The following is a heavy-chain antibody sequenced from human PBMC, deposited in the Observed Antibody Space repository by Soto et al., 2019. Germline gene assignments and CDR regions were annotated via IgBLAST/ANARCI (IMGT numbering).Heavy chain of an antibody. CDR2: IRKDTRTT. D-gene: IGHD2-2*01. J-gene: IGHJ4*02. Sequence: EVSLLESGGGLVQPGGSLRLSCAASGFTFSAYSMSWVRQAPGKGLAWISTIRKDTRTTYHVDSVTGRFTISRDNSTSKVYLEMNSLRVEDTALYFCARDRIWGQTIVAQDSMAIDYWGQGTLVTVSS. CDR3: ARDRIWGQTIVAQDSMAIDY. CDR1: GFTFSAYS. V-gene: IGHV3-23*01.